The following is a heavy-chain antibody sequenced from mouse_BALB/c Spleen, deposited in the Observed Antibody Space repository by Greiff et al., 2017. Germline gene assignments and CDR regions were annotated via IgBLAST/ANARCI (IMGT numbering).Heavy chain of an antibody. CDR3: ASRGAEGFAY. CDR2: ISSGGSYT. Sequence: EVQGVESGGGLVKPGGSLKLSCAASGFTFSSYAMSWVRQSPEKRLEWVAEISSGGSYTYYPDTVTGRFTISRDNAKNTLYLEMSSLRSEDTAMYYCASRGAEGFAYWGQGTLVTVSA. CDR1: GFTFSSYA. J-gene: IGHJ3*01. D-gene: IGHD3-3*01. V-gene: IGHV5-9-4*01.